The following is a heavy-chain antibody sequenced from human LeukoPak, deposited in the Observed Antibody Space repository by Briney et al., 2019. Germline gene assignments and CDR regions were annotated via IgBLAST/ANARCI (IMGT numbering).Heavy chain of an antibody. D-gene: IGHD5-18*01. CDR1: GYTFTSYA. CDR2: INAGNGNT. CDR3: AREDTAMLSFDY. J-gene: IGHJ4*02. V-gene: IGHV1-3*01. Sequence: VASVKVSCKASGYTFTSYAMHWVRQAPGQRLEWMGWINAGNGNTKYSQKFQGRVTITRDTSASTAYMELSSLRPEDTAVYYCAREDTAMLSFDYWGQGTLVTVSS.